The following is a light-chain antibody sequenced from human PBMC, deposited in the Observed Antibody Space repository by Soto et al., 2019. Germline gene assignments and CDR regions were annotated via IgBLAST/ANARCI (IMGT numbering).Light chain of an antibody. CDR1: SFNIGSNT. Sequence: QSVLTQPPSASGTPGQRVTISCSGSSFNIGSNTVNWYQQLPGTAPKLLIYSNNQRPSGVPDRFSGSKSGTSASLAISGLQSEDEADYYCAAWDDSLNGRVVFGGGTKVTVL. CDR3: AAWDDSLNGRVV. CDR2: SNN. J-gene: IGLJ2*01. V-gene: IGLV1-44*01.